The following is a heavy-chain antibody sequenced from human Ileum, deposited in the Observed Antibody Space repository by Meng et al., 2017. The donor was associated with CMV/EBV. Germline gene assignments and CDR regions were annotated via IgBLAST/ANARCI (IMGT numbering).Heavy chain of an antibody. Sequence: RSCAVSGDSFSSDVWWSWVRQPPGSGLEWIGEMHHGGTTTYNPSLKSRVTISLDESKSEFSLRLTSPTAADTALYYCGRNGYYSLDYWGQGTLVTVSS. CDR2: MHHGGTT. J-gene: IGHJ4*02. CDR1: GDSFSSDVW. D-gene: IGHD3-22*01. CDR3: GRNGYYSLDY. V-gene: IGHV4-4*02.